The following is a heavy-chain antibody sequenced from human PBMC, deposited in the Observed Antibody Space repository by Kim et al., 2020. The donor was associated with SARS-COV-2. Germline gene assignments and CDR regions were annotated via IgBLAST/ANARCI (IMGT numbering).Heavy chain of an antibody. D-gene: IGHD2-21*02. CDR2: ISTGGEST. Sequence: GGSLRLSCAASGFTFSTYWMCWVRQAPGKGLVWVSRISTGGESTNYADSVKGRFTISRDNAKNTLYLQMSDLRAEDTALYYCARMFCGGDCYSPPYYYMDVWGKGTTVTVSS. CDR1: GFTFSTYW. J-gene: IGHJ6*03. CDR3: ARMFCGGDCYSPPYYYMDV. V-gene: IGHV3-74*01.